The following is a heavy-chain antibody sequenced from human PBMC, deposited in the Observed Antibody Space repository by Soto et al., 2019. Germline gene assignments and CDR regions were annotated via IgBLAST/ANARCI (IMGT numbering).Heavy chain of an antibody. V-gene: IGHV3-21*06. CDR1: GFTFSDES. CDR2: ISGGGSYI. Sequence: LRLSCSASGFTFSDESMSWVRQVPGKGLEWVSGISGGGSYIFYADSVRGRFSISRDNPKNSLFLEMNSLRVEDTAVYYCARDSDCHSTSCFFPPHVWGQGITVTVSS. CDR3: ARDSDCHSTSCFFPPHV. J-gene: IGHJ6*02. D-gene: IGHD2-2*01.